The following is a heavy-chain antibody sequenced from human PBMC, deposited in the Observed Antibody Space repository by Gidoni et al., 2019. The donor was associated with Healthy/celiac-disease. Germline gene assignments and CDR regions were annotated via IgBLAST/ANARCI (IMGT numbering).Heavy chain of an antibody. V-gene: IGHV3-23*01. CDR2: IGGSGGST. Sequence: EVQLLESGGGLVQPGGSLRLSCAASGFTFSSYAMSWVRQAPGKGLEWVSAIGGSGGSTYYADSVKGRFTISRDNSKNTLYLQMNSLRAEDTAVYYCAKTTVAGTYYYGMDVWGQGTTVTVSS. J-gene: IGHJ6*02. CDR3: AKTTVAGTYYYGMDV. CDR1: GFTFSSYA. D-gene: IGHD6-19*01.